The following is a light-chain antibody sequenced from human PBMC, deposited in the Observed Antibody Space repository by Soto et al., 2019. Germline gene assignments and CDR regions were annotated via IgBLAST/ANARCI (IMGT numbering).Light chain of an antibody. CDR2: AAS. J-gene: IGKJ1*01. V-gene: IGKV1-8*01. CDR3: QQYYSYPRT. Sequence: AIRMTQSPSSFSASTGDRVTITCRASQGISSYLAWYQQKPGKPPKLLIYAASTLQSGVPSRFSGSGSGTNFTLTIGCLQSEDFATYYCQQYYSYPRTFGQGTKVEIK. CDR1: QGISSY.